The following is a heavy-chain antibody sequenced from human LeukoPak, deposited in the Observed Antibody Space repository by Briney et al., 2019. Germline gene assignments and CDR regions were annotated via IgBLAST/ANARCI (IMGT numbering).Heavy chain of an antibody. CDR1: GFTVSSNY. Sequence: GGSLRLSCAASGFTVSSNYMSWVRQAPGKGLEWVSAITGNGDYTDYADSVKGRFTISRDNSKNTAYLQMNSLRAEDTAVYYCARDHLYYEISGPRFDYWGQGTRVTVSS. CDR2: ITGNGDYT. V-gene: IGHV3-23*01. D-gene: IGHD3-16*01. CDR3: ARDHLYYEISGPRFDY. J-gene: IGHJ4*02.